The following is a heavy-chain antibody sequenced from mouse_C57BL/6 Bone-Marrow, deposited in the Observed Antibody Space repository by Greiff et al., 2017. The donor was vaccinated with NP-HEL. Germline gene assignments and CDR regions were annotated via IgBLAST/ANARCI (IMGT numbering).Heavy chain of an antibody. CDR3: ARLTGPFAY. CDR1: GFTFSSYG. CDR2: ISSGGSYT. Sequence: EVHLVESGGDLVKPGGSLKLSCAASGFTFSSYGMSWVRQTPDKRLEWVATISSGGSYTYYPDSVKGRFTISRDNAKNTLYLQMSSLKSEDTAMYYCARLTGPFAYWGQGTLVTVSA. V-gene: IGHV5-6*01. J-gene: IGHJ3*01. D-gene: IGHD4-1*01.